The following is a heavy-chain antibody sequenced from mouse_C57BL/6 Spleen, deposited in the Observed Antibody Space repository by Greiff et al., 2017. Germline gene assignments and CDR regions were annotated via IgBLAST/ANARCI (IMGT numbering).Heavy chain of an antibody. V-gene: IGHV5-17*01. Sequence: EVQLQESGGGLVKPGGSLKLSCAASGFTFSDYGMHWVRQAPEKGLEWVAYISSGSSTIYYAHTVKGRCTISRANAKNTLFLQMTSLRSEDTAMYYCATYCGYDVGAMDYWGQGTSVTVSS. CDR3: ATYCGYDVGAMDY. CDR1: GFTFSDYG. D-gene: IGHD2-9*01. J-gene: IGHJ4*01. CDR2: ISSGSSTI.